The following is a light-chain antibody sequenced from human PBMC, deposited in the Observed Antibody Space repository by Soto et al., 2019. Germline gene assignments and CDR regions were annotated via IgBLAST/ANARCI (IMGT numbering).Light chain of an antibody. V-gene: IGLV2-14*01. CDR3: SSDTSRSTLVV. CDR1: SSDVGGYNY. CDR2: DVS. Sequence: QSALTQPASVSGSPGQSITISCTGTSSDVGGYNYVSWYQQHPGKAPKLMIYDVSNRPSGVSNRFSGSKSGNTASLTISGLQAEDEADYYCSSDTSRSTLVVFGGGTKLTVL. J-gene: IGLJ2*01.